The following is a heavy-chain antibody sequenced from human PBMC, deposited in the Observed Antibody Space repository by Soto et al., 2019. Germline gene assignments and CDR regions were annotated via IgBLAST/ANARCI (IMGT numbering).Heavy chain of an antibody. CDR3: ALTAAGTLPFDY. CDR1: GYTFTSYA. D-gene: IGHD6-13*01. CDR2: INAGNGNT. Sequence: ASVKVSCKASGYTFTSYAMHWVRQAPGQRLEWMGWINAGNGNTKYSQKFQGRVTITRDTSASTAYMELSSLRSEDTAVYYCALTAAGTLPFDYWGQGTLVTVSS. J-gene: IGHJ4*02. V-gene: IGHV1-3*01.